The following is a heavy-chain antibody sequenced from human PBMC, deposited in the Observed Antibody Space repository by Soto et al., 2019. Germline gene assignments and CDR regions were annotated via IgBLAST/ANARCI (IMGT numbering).Heavy chain of an antibody. CDR2: IIPIFGTA. Sequence: SVKVSCKASGGTFSSYAISWVRQAPGQGLEWMGGIIPIFGTANYAQKFQGRVTITADESTSTAYMELSSLRSEDTAVYYCARDKEDTAMGYGMDVWGQGTTVTVSS. CDR3: ARDKEDTAMGYGMDV. D-gene: IGHD5-18*01. CDR1: GGTFSSYA. V-gene: IGHV1-69*13. J-gene: IGHJ6*02.